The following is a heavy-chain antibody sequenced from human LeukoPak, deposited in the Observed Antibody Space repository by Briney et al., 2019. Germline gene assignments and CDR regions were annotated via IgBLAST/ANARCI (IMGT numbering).Heavy chain of an antibody. CDR1: GGTFSSYA. CDR2: INPNSGGT. Sequence: GASVKVSCKASGGTFSSYAISWVRQAPGQGLEWMGRINPNSGGTNYAQKFQGRVTMTRDTSISTAYMELSRLRSDDTAVYYCARDFGIVGATGWFDPWGQGTLVTVSS. D-gene: IGHD1-26*01. V-gene: IGHV1-2*06. CDR3: ARDFGIVGATGWFDP. J-gene: IGHJ5*02.